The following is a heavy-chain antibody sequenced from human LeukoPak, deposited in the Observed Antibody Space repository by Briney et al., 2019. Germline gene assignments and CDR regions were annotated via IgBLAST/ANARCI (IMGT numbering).Heavy chain of an antibody. D-gene: IGHD3-16*01. CDR3: ARERKQGAFDY. V-gene: IGHV3-30-3*01. CDR1: GFTFSSYA. CDR2: ISYDGSNK. J-gene: IGHJ4*02. Sequence: GGSLRLSCAASGFTFSSYAMHWVRQAPGKGLEWVAVISYDGSNKYYADSVKGRFTISRDNSKNTLYLQMNSLRAEDTAVYYCARERKQGAFDYWGQGTLVTVSS.